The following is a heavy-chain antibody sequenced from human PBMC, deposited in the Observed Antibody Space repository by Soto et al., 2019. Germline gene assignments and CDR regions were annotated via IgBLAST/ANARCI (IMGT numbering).Heavy chain of an antibody. Sequence: PSETLSLTCTVSGGSISSGGYYWSWIRQHPGKGLEWIGYIYYSGSTYYNPSLKSRVTISVDTSKNQFSLKLSSVIAADTAVYYCARVDTAMVTDYWGQGILVTVSS. J-gene: IGHJ4*02. CDR2: IYYSGST. CDR1: GGSISSGGYY. V-gene: IGHV4-31*03. CDR3: ARVDTAMVTDY. D-gene: IGHD5-18*01.